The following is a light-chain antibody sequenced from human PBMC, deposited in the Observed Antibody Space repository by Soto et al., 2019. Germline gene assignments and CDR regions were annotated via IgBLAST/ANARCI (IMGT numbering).Light chain of an antibody. J-gene: IGKJ4*01. CDR1: QSVSSY. CDR2: DAS. V-gene: IGKV3-11*01. Sequence: EIVLTQSPATLSLSPGERATLSCRASQSVSSYLAWYQQKPGQAPRLLIYDASNRATGIPARFSGSGSGTDLTLTISTLEPEDFAVYYCQQRSNWPPTVGGGTKVDIK. CDR3: QQRSNWPPT.